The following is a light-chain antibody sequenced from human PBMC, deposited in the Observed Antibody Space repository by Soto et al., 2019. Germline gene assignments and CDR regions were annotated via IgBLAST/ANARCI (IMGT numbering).Light chain of an antibody. V-gene: IGKV3-11*01. CDR3: QQRSSWPIT. Sequence: EIVLTQSPATLSLSPGERATLSCRASQSVSNFLAWYLQRPGQAPRLLIFDASKRAAGVPARFSGSGSGTDFTLTTSILEPEDFAVYYCQQRSSWPITFGQGTRLEIK. CDR2: DAS. J-gene: IGKJ5*01. CDR1: QSVSNF.